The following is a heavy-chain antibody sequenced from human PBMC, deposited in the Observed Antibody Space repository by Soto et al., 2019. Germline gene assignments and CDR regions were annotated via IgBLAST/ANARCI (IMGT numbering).Heavy chain of an antibody. J-gene: IGHJ4*02. D-gene: IGHD3-3*01. Sequence: PSQTLSLTCAISGDSVSSNSAAWNWIRQSPSRGLEWLGRTYYRSKWYNDYAVSVKSRITINPDTSKNQFSLQLNSVTPEDTAVYYCARATGQYYDFLSGYSYYFDYWGQGTLVTVSS. V-gene: IGHV6-1*01. CDR1: GDSVSSNSAA. CDR2: TYYRSKWYN. CDR3: ARATGQYYDFLSGYSYYFDY.